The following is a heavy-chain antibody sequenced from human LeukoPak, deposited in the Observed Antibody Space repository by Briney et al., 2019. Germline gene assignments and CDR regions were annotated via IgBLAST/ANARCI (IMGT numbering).Heavy chain of an antibody. V-gene: IGHV4-59*01. J-gene: IGHJ4*02. D-gene: IGHD5/OR15-5a*01. CDR3: ARSRLYARPFDY. Sequence: PSETLSLTCTVPGGSISSYYWSWIRQPPGKGLEWIGYIYYSGSTKYNPSLKSRVTISVDTSKNQFSLKLSSVTAAETAVYYWARSRLYARPFDYSGQGTLVTVSS. CDR2: IYYSGST. CDR1: GGSISSYY.